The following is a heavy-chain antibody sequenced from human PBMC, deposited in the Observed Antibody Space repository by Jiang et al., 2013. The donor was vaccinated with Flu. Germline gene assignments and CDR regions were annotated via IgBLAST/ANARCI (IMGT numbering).Heavy chain of an antibody. CDR2: INAGNANT. CDR1: GYTFTNYA. D-gene: IGHD2-2*01. J-gene: IGHJ3*01. V-gene: IGHV1-3*01. CDR3: ARAEVCSTSSCSSY. Sequence: SGAEVKKPGASVKVSCKASGYTFTNYAMHWVRQAPGQGLEWMGWINAGNANTKYSQRFQGRVTITRDTSASTAYMELSSLRSEDTAVYYCARAEVCSTSSCSSYWGQGTMVTVSS.